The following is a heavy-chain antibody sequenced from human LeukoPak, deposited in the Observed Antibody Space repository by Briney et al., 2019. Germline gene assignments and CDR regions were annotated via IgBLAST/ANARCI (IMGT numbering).Heavy chain of an antibody. D-gene: IGHD1-14*01. Sequence: GGSLRLSFAASGFTFSSCGFNWVRQAPGKGLEWVSSIGPTGTDRYYADSVRGRFTISRDNAKNSMYLQMDSLRDEDTAVYYCATETIGRHYDYWGQGTLLTVSS. CDR2: IGPTGTDR. J-gene: IGHJ4*02. CDR3: ATETIGRHYDY. CDR1: GFTFSSCG. V-gene: IGHV3-21*01.